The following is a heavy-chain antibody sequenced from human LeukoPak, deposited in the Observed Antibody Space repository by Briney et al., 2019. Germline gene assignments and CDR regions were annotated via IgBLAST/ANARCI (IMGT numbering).Heavy chain of an antibody. J-gene: IGHJ4*02. CDR2: INHSGST. D-gene: IGHD3-22*01. V-gene: IGHV4-34*01. CDR3: ARGTKWPYYYDSSGLDY. Sequence: SETLSLTCAVYGGSFSGYYWSWIRQPPGKGLEWIGEINHSGSTNYNPSLKSRVTIPVDTSKNQFSLKLSSVTAADTAVYYCARGTKWPYYYDSSGLDYWGQGTLVTVSS. CDR1: GGSFSGYY.